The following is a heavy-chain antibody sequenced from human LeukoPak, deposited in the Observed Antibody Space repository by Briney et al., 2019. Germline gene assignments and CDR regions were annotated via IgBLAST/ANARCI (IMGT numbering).Heavy chain of an antibody. J-gene: IGHJ4*02. Sequence: PGGSLRLSCAASGFTFSSYAMSWVRQAPGKGLEWVSAISGSGGSTYYADSVKGRFTISRDNSKNTLYLQMNSLRAEDTAVYYCASSGKYYDFWSEDYYFDYWGQGTLVTVSS. V-gene: IGHV3-23*01. D-gene: IGHD3-3*01. CDR1: GFTFSSYA. CDR2: ISGSGGST. CDR3: ASSGKYYDFWSEDYYFDY.